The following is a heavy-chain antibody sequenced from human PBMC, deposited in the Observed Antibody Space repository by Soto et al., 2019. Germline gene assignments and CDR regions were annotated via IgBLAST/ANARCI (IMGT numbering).Heavy chain of an antibody. CDR3: ARLYSTSTVSRWFDP. Sequence: EVQLVESGGGLVQPGGSLRPSCAASGFIFSTYSMNWVRQAPGKGLEWISFINSGSTSIYYADSVRGRFTISRDNAANSLFLQMNSLRDEDTAVYYCARLYSTSTVSRWFDPWGQGTLVTVSS. CDR2: INSGSTSI. J-gene: IGHJ5*02. CDR1: GFIFSTYS. V-gene: IGHV3-48*02. D-gene: IGHD6-13*01.